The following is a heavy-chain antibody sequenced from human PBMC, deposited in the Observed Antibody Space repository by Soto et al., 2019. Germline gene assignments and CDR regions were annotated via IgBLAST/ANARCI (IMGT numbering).Heavy chain of an antibody. V-gene: IGHV3-21*01. CDR2: ISSSSSYI. CDR1: GFTFSSYS. Sequence: EVQLVESGGGLVKPGGSLRLSCAASGFTFSSYSMNWVRQAPGKGLEWVSSISSSSSYIYYADSVKGRFTISRDNAKNSLYLQMNSLRAEDTAVYYCVRRGDYGYYFDYWGQGTLVTVSS. D-gene: IGHD4-17*01. CDR3: VRRGDYGYYFDY. J-gene: IGHJ4*02.